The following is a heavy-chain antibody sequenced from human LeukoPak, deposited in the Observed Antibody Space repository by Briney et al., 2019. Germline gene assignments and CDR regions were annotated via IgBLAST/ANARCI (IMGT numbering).Heavy chain of an antibody. V-gene: IGHV3-66*01. J-gene: IGHJ1*01. CDR3: ASDSYSPEYFQH. CDR2: IYSGGST. Sequence: PGGSLRLSCAASGFTFSTYWMSWVRQAPGKGLEWVSVIYSGGSTFYADSVKGRFTISRDNSKNTLYLQMNSLRAEDTAVYYCASDSYSPEYFQHWGQGTLVTVSS. D-gene: IGHD2-15*01. CDR1: GFTFSTYW.